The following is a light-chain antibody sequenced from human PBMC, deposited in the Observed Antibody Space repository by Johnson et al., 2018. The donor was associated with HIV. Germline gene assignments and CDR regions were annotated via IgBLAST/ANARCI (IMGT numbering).Light chain of an antibody. V-gene: IGLV1-51*02. Sequence: QSVLTQPPSVSAAPGQKVTISCSGSSSNIGNNYVSWYRQLPGTAPKVLIYEDNKRPSGLPDRFSGSKSGTSAALDIAGLQTGDEADYYCGTWDSSLTVGVFGSGTKVTVL. J-gene: IGLJ1*01. CDR2: EDN. CDR3: GTWDSSLTVGV. CDR1: SSNIGNNY.